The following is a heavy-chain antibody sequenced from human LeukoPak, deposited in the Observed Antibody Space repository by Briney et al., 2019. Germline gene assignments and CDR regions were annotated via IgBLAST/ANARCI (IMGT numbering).Heavy chain of an antibody. CDR1: GGTFSSYA. D-gene: IGHD6-6*01. V-gene: IGHV1-69*13. CDR3: ARDREQLVLTGWFDP. CDR2: IIPIFGTA. Sequence: SVKVSCKASGGTFSSYAISWVRQAPGQGLEWMGGIIPIFGTANYAQKFQGRVTITADESTNTAYMELSSLRSEDTAVYYCARDREQLVLTGWFDPWGQGTLVTVSS. J-gene: IGHJ5*02.